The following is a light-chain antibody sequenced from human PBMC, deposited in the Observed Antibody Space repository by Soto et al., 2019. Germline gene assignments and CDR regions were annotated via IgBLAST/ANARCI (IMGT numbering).Light chain of an antibody. CDR1: QTISSW. CDR2: KAS. CDR3: QHYNSYSEA. V-gene: IGKV1-5*03. Sequence: DIQMPQSPSTLSGSVGDRVTITCRASQTISSWLAWYQQKPGKAPKLLIYKASTLKSGVPSRFSGSGSGTEFTLTISRLQPDDFATYDCQHYNSYSEAFGQGTKVELK. J-gene: IGKJ1*01.